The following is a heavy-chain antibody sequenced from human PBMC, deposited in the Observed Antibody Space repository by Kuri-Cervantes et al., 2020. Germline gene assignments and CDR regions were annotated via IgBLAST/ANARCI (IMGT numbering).Heavy chain of an antibody. CDR1: GFTFSSYA. D-gene: IGHD3-3*01. CDR2: ISYDGSNK. V-gene: IGHV3-30-3*01. Sequence: LSLTCAASGFTFSSYAMHWVRQAPGKGLEWVAVISYDGSNKYYADSVKGRFTISRDNAKNSLYLQMNSLRAEDTAVYYCARDWVCDFWSGYSPDYFDYWGQGTLVTVSS. J-gene: IGHJ4*02. CDR3: ARDWVCDFWSGYSPDYFDY.